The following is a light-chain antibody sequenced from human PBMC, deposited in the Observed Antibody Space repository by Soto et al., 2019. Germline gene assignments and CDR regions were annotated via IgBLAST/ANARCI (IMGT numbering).Light chain of an antibody. V-gene: IGKV1-39*01. Sequence: DLQMTQSPSSLSASVGDRVTITCRASQSITTYLNWFQQQPGKAPKLLIYAASSLQSGVPSRFTGSGFGTDFTLTISSLQPGDFATYYCQQSYTTPLTFGGGTKVEIK. CDR1: QSITTY. CDR2: AAS. CDR3: QQSYTTPLT. J-gene: IGKJ4*01.